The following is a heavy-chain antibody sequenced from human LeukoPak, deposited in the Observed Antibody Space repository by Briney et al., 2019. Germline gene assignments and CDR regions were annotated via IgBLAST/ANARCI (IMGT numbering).Heavy chain of an antibody. CDR1: GFTFSSYS. D-gene: IGHD5-18*01. J-gene: IGHJ3*02. CDR2: ISSSSSTI. V-gene: IGHV3-48*04. CDR3: ARDPSVSIQLWLLDAFDI. Sequence: GGSLRLSCAASGFTFSSYSMNRVRQAPGKGLEWVSYISSSSSTIYYADSVKGRFTISRDNAKNSLYLQMNSLRAEDTAVYYCARDPSVSIQLWLLDAFDIWGQGTMVTVSS.